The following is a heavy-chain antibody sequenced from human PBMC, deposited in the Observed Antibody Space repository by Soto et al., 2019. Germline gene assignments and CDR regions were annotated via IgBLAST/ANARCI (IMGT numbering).Heavy chain of an antibody. V-gene: IGHV4-4*07. CDR2: IYTTGST. J-gene: IGHJ4*02. CDR3: AREYAGYGRDY. CDR1: GDSISGDY. D-gene: IGHD2-8*01. Sequence: SETLALTCTVSGDSISGDYWRWIRQPAGGGLEWIGRIYTTGSTNYNPSLKSRVTMSVDTSRNQFSLKLNSVTAADTAVYYCAREYAGYGRDYWGQGTLVTVAS.